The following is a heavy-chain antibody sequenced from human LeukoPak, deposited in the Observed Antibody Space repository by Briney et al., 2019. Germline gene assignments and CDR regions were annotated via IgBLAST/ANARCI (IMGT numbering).Heavy chain of an antibody. CDR2: IYYSGST. Sequence: SETLSLTCTVSGGSISSYYWSWIRQPPGKGLEWIGYIYYSGSTNYNPSLKSRVTISVDTSKNQFSLKPSSVTAADTAVYYCARDRRILYYDYWGQGTLVTVSS. J-gene: IGHJ4*02. CDR3: ARDRRILYYDY. V-gene: IGHV4-59*01. D-gene: IGHD2-15*01. CDR1: GGSISSYY.